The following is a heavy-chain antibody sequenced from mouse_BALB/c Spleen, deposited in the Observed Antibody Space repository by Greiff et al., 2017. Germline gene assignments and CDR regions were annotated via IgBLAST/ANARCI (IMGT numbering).Heavy chain of an antibody. CDR1: GFTFSSYT. CDR2: ISSGGSYT. V-gene: IGHV5-6-4*01. D-gene: IGHD1-1*01. CDR3: TRYYGSSYRAMDY. Sequence: EVKVVESGGGLVKPGGSLKLSCAASGFTFSSYTMSWVRQTPEKRLEWVATISSGGSYTYYPDSVKGRFTISRDNAKNTLYLQMSSLKSEDTAMYYCTRYYGSSYRAMDYWGQGTSVTVSS. J-gene: IGHJ4*01.